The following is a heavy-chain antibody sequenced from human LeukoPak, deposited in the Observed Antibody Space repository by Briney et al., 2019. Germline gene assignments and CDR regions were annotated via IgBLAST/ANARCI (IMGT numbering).Heavy chain of an antibody. J-gene: IGHJ6*02. Sequence: GGSLRLSCVASGSTLSSYDMHWVRQARGEGLEWVSAISTAGDTFYPGSVKGRFTISRDNAKNSLYLQVNSLRAGDTAVYYCARDRWSYGMDGWGQGTTVTVSS. CDR1: GSTLSSYD. CDR2: ISTAGDT. D-gene: IGHD2-15*01. V-gene: IGHV3-13*01. CDR3: ARDRWSYGMDG.